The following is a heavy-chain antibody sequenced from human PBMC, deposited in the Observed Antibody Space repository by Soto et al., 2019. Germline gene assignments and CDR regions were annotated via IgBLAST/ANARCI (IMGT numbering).Heavy chain of an antibody. J-gene: IGHJ6*01. CDR3: ARDREAGIAAAGIVSDYYGMDV. Sequence: QVQLQESGPGLVKPSETLSLTCTVSGGSISSYYWSWIRQPPGKGLEWIGYIYYSGSTNYNPSLKSRVTISVDTSKNQFSLKLSSVTAADTAVYYCARDREAGIAAAGIVSDYYGMDVW. CDR2: IYYSGST. D-gene: IGHD6-13*01. CDR1: GGSISSYY. V-gene: IGHV4-59*01.